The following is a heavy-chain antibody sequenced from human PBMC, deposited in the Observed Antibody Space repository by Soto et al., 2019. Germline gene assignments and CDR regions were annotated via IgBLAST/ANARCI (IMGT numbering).Heavy chain of an antibody. V-gene: IGHV4-59*08. D-gene: IGHD3-16*01. CDR2: IYYSGST. CDR3: AGHYESRWPYSSYGMDV. Sequence: QVQLQESGPGLVKPSETLSLTCTVSGGSISSYYWSWIRQPPGKGLEWIGYIYYSGSTNYNPSLKXRLTXTXDTSKNPFSLKLSSVTAADTAVYYWAGHYESRWPYSSYGMDVWGQGTTVTVSS. J-gene: IGHJ6*02. CDR1: GGSISSYY.